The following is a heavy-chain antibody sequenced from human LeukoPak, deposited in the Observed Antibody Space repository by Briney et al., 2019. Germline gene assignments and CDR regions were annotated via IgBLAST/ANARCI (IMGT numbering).Heavy chain of an antibody. Sequence: ASETLSLTCTVSGGSISSYYWSWIRQPPGKGLEWIGYIYYSGSTNYNPSLKSRVTISVDTSKNQFSLKLSSVTAADTAVYYCARHFDSSGSDFDYWGQGTLVTVSS. J-gene: IGHJ4*02. CDR1: GGSISSYY. CDR3: ARHFDSSGSDFDY. D-gene: IGHD3-22*01. V-gene: IGHV4-59*08. CDR2: IYYSGST.